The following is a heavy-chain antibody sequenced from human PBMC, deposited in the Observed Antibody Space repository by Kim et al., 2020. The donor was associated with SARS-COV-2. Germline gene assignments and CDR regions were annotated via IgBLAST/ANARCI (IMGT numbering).Heavy chain of an antibody. CDR1: GFTFSSYG. J-gene: IGHJ6*02. D-gene: IGHD2-2*01. CDR2: ISYDGSNK. Sequence: GGSLRLSCAASGFTFSSYGMHWVRQAPGKGLEWVAVISYDGSNKYYADSVKGRFTISRDTSKNTLYLQMNSLRAEDTAVYYCAKDPTDCSSTSCYRGWVYYYYGMDVWGQGTTVTVSS. V-gene: IGHV3-30*18. CDR3: AKDPTDCSSTSCYRGWVYYYYGMDV.